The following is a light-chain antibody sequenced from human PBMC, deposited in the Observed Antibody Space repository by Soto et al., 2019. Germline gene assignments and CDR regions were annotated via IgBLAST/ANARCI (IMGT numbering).Light chain of an antibody. V-gene: IGKV3-11*01. CDR1: QSVGSY. CDR3: QQRSNWPPD. CDR2: DAS. Sequence: EIVLTQSPVTLSLSPGERATLSCRASQSVGSYLAWYQQKPGQAPRLLIYDASNRATGLPARFSGSGSGTHFTLTISILEPEDFAAYYCQQRSNWPPDFGGGTKVEIK. J-gene: IGKJ4*01.